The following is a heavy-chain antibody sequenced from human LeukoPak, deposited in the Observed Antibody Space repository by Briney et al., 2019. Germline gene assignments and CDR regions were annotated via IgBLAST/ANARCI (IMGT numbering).Heavy chain of an antibody. D-gene: IGHD6-19*01. J-gene: IGHJ4*02. CDR3: GRALPRSGWADY. CDR1: GYTFTNYD. CDR2: MNPNSGDT. Sequence: ASVKVSCKTSGYTFTNYDINWMRQATGQGPEWMGWMNPNSGDTEYAQKFQDRVTMTWDTSISAAYLELRSLRSEVTAVYYCGRALPRSGWADYWGQGSLVTVSS. V-gene: IGHV1-8*01.